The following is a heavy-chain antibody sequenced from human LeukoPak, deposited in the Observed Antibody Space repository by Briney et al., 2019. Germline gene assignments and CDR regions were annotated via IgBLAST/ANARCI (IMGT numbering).Heavy chain of an antibody. CDR2: IYYSGST. J-gene: IGHJ5*02. V-gene: IGHV4-59*08. CDR1: GFTFSTYA. Sequence: PGGSLRLSCAASGFTFSTYAMHWVRQPPGKGLEWIGYIYYSGSTNYNPSLKSRVTISVDTSKNQFSLKLSSVTAADTAVYYCARHAYSYTPWFAPWGQGTLVTVSS. D-gene: IGHD5-18*01. CDR3: ARHAYSYTPWFAP.